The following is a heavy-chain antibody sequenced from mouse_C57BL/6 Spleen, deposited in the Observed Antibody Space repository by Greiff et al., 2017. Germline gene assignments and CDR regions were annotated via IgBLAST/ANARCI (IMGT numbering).Heavy chain of an antibody. CDR1: GYTFTSYW. J-gene: IGHJ1*03. CDR3: ARETFITTVVAHWYFDV. Sequence: VQLQQPGAELVKPGASVKLSCKASGYTFTSYWMHWVKQRPGRGLEWIGRIDPNSGGTKYNEKFKSKATLTVDKPSSPAYMQLSSLPSEDSAVYDCARETFITTVVAHWYFDVWGTGTTVTVSS. V-gene: IGHV1-72*01. CDR2: IDPNSGGT. D-gene: IGHD1-1*01.